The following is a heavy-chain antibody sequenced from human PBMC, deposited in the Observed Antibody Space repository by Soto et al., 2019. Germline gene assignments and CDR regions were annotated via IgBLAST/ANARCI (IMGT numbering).Heavy chain of an antibody. CDR3: ARGQGDSSSSDYFDY. Sequence: GGSLRLSCAASGFTFSSYSMNWVRQAPGKGLEWVSSISSSSSYIYYADSVKGRFTISRDNAKNSLYLQMNSLRAEDTAVYYCARGQGDSSSSDYFDYWGQGTLVTVSS. CDR2: ISSSSSYI. J-gene: IGHJ4*02. D-gene: IGHD6-6*01. CDR1: GFTFSSYS. V-gene: IGHV3-21*01.